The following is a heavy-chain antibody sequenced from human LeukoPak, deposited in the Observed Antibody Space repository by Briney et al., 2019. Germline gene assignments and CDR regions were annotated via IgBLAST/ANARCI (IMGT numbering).Heavy chain of an antibody. CDR3: AKGYCTNGVCYFDY. J-gene: IGHJ4*02. D-gene: IGHD2-8*01. V-gene: IGHV3-30*02. CDR2: IRYDGSNK. CDR1: GFTFSDYG. Sequence: GGSLRLSCAASGFTFSDYGMHWVRQAPGKGLEWVAFIRYDGSNKYYADSVKGRFTISRDNSKNTLYLQMNSLRAEDTAVYYCAKGYCTNGVCYFDYWGQGTLVTVSS.